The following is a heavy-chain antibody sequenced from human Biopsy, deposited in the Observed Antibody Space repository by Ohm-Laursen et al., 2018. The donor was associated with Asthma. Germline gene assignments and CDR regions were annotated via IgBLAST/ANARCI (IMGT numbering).Heavy chain of an antibody. Sequence: SLRLSCTASGFTFDDYGMHWVRQAPGKGLEWVSGISWNSGSIGYADSVKGRFTISRDNAKNSLYLQMNSLRVEDTALYYCAKATLGDIGKDYWGQGTTVTVSS. CDR2: ISWNSGSI. J-gene: IGHJ4*02. V-gene: IGHV3-9*01. CDR1: GFTFDDYG. D-gene: IGHD2-21*01. CDR3: AKATLGDIGKDY.